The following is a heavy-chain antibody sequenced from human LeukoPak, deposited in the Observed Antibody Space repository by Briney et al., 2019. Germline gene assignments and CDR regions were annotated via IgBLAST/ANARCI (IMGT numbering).Heavy chain of an antibody. D-gene: IGHD4-23*01. J-gene: IGHJ4*02. Sequence: GASVKVSCKASGGTFSSYAISWVRQAPGQGLEWMGRIIPILGIANYAQKFQGRVTITADKSTSTAYMELSSLRSEDTAVYYCAREGLNGGKSPYWGQGTLVIVSS. V-gene: IGHV1-69*04. CDR1: GGTFSSYA. CDR2: IIPILGIA. CDR3: AREGLNGGKSPY.